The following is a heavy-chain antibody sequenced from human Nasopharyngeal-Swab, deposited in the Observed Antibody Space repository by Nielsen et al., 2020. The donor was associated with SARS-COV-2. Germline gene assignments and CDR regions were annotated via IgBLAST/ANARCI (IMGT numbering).Heavy chain of an antibody. CDR1: GYTLTELS. Sequence: ASVKVSCKVSGYTLTELSMHWVRQAPGQGLEWMGIINPSGGSTSYAQKFQGRVTMTRDTSTSTVYMELSSLRSEDTAVYYCARDRISQQLVRGFWFDPWGQGTLVTVSS. J-gene: IGHJ5*02. CDR2: INPSGGST. D-gene: IGHD6-13*01. V-gene: IGHV1-46*01. CDR3: ARDRISQQLVRGFWFDP.